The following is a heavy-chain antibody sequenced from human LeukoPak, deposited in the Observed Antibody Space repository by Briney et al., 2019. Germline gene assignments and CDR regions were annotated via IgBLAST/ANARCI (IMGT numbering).Heavy chain of an antibody. Sequence: SETLCLTCTVSGGSISSYYWSWIRQPPGKGLEWIGYIYYSGSTNYNPSLKSRVTISVDTSKNQFSLKLSSVTAADTAVYYCARGDSGWYILDYWGQGTLVTVSS. CDR3: ARGDSGWYILDY. V-gene: IGHV4-59*01. D-gene: IGHD6-19*01. CDR1: GGSISSYY. J-gene: IGHJ4*02. CDR2: IYYSGST.